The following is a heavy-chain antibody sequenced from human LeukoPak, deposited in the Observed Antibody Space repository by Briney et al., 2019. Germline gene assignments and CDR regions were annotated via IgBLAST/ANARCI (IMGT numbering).Heavy chain of an antibody. V-gene: IGHV3-48*04. Sequence: GGSLRLSCAASGFTFSGYSLNWVRQAPGKGLEWISYISTAGTTVYYADSVKGRFAISRDNAKNSLYLQMNSLRVEDTAVYYCARDSGYHYDNFDCWGQGPWSPSPQ. J-gene: IGHJ4*02. CDR1: GFTFSGYS. CDR2: ISTAGTTV. D-gene: IGHD3-22*01. CDR3: ARDSGYHYDNFDC.